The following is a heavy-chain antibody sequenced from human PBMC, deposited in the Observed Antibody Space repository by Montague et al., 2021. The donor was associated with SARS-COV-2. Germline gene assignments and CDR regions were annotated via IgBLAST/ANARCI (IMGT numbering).Heavy chain of an antibody. CDR3: ARHRRLGLISDSSVDY. CDR2: VYITGST. J-gene: IGHJ4*02. D-gene: IGHD6-6*01. Sequence: TLSLTCTVSGGSFSSRSYYWSWIRQSAGKGLEFLGRVYITGSTNYNPSLESRVTTSIDTSKNQYSLKLSSVTAADTAVYYCARHRRLGLISDSSVDYWGQGTLVTVSS. V-gene: IGHV4-61*02. CDR1: GGSFSSRSYY.